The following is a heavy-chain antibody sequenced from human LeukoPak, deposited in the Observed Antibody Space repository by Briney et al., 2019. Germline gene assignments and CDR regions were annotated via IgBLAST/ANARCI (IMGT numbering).Heavy chain of an antibody. CDR3: ARGGYDILTGSGYDY. D-gene: IGHD3-9*01. CDR2: ISSSSSYI. V-gene: IGHV3-21*01. J-gene: IGHJ4*02. Sequence: GGSLRLSCAASGFTFSSYSINWVRQAPGKGLEWVSSISSSSSYIYYVDSVKGGFTISRDNAKNSLYLQMNSLRAEDTAVYYCARGGYDILTGSGYDYWGQGTLVTVSS. CDR1: GFTFSSYS.